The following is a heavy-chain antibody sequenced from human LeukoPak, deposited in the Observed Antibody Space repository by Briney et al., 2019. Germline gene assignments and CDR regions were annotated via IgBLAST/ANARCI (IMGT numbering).Heavy chain of an antibody. J-gene: IGHJ4*02. CDR3: ARTWDF. Sequence: SETLSLTCTVSGGSLSPYHWSWIRQPPGKGLEWIGYIYYSGSTRYNPSLKSRVTISADTSKNQFSLRLSSVTAADTAVYYCARTWDFWGQGTLVTVSS. CDR1: GGSLSPYH. CDR2: IYYSGST. V-gene: IGHV4-59*08.